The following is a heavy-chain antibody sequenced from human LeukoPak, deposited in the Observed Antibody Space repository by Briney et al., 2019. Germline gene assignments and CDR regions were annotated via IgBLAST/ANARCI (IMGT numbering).Heavy chain of an antibody. CDR2: VYYVGNT. CDR3: ARDIIAAAGTWFDY. V-gene: IGHV4-38-2*02. J-gene: IGHJ4*02. Sequence: PSETLSLTCTVSGYSISSGYYWGWIRQPPGKGLEWIGTVYYVGNTYYNPSLKSRVTISVDRSKNQFSLKLSSVTAADTAVYYCARDIIAAAGTWFDYWGQGTLVTVSS. CDR1: GYSISSGYY. D-gene: IGHD6-13*01.